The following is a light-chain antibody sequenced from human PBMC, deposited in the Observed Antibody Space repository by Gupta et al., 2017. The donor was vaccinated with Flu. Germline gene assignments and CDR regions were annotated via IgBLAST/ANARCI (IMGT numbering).Light chain of an antibody. Sequence: DIVMTQSPPSLPVTPGEPASISCRSSQRPLHSNGYNYLDWYLQKPGQSPQLLIYLGSNRASGVPERFSGSGSGTDFTLKISRVEAEDVGVYYCMQALQTPLTFGGGTKVEIK. CDR2: LGS. V-gene: IGKV2-28*01. CDR3: MQALQTPLT. J-gene: IGKJ4*01. CDR1: QRPLHSNGYNY.